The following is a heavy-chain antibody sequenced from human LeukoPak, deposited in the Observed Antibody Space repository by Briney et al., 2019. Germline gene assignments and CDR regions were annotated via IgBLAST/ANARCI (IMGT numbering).Heavy chain of an antibody. CDR3: ARSYVWGSYRDKYYFDY. CDR1: GGSISSSSYY. CDR2: IYYSGST. Sequence: PSETLSLTCTVSGGSISSSSYYWGWIRQPPGKGLEWIGSIYYSGSTYYNPSLKSRVTISVDTSKNQFSLKLSSVTAADTAVYYCARSYVWGSYRDKYYFDYWGQGTLVTVSS. J-gene: IGHJ4*02. V-gene: IGHV4-39*01. D-gene: IGHD3-16*02.